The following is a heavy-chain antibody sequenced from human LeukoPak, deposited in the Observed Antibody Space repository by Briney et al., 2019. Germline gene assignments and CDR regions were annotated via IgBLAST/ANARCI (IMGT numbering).Heavy chain of an antibody. J-gene: IGHJ4*02. D-gene: IGHD3-22*01. V-gene: IGHV3-30*02. Sequence: GGSLRLSCAASGFTFNSYGMHWVRQAPGKGLEWLAFISYDGSNTYYADSVKGRFTVSRDDSKSTLYLQMNSLRADDTAVYYCAKDSSGYYGYWGQGTLVTVSS. CDR1: GFTFNSYG. CDR2: ISYDGSNT. CDR3: AKDSSGYYGY.